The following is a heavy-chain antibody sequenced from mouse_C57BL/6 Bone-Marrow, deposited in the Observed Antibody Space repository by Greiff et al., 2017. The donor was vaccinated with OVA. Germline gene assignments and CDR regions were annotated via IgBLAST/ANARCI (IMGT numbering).Heavy chain of an antibody. CDR3: ASLGCGYAMDY. V-gene: IGHV1-69*01. Sequence: VQLQQPGAELVMPGASVKLSCKASGYTFTSYWMHWVKQRPGQGLEWIGEIDPSDSITNYNQKFKGKSTLTVDKSSSTAYMQLSSLTSEDSAVDYCASLGCGYAMDYWGQGTSVTVSS. J-gene: IGHJ4*01. D-gene: IGHD2-2*01. CDR1: GYTFTSYW. CDR2: IDPSDSIT.